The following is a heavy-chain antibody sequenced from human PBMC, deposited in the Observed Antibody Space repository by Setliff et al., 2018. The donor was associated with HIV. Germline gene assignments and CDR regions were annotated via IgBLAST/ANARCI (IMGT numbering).Heavy chain of an antibody. CDR2: VYYSGNT. CDR3: ARCIAARRFDY. CDR1: GASISSAIYY. D-gene: IGHD6-6*01. J-gene: IGHJ4*02. V-gene: IGHV4-39*01. Sequence: LSLTCTVSGASISSAIYYWGWIRQPPGKGLEWIGTVYYSGNTYYNPSLKRRITISVDTSKNQFSLKLSSVTAADTAVYYCARCIAARRFDYWGQGTLVTVSS.